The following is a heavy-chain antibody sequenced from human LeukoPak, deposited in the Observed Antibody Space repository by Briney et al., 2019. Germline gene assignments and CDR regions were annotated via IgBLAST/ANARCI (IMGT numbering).Heavy chain of an antibody. V-gene: IGHV4-34*01. CDR2: INHRGST. CDR1: GGSFSGYY. J-gene: IGHJ4*02. D-gene: IGHD6-13*01. Sequence: KPSETLSLTCDVYGGSFSGYYWNWIRQPPGKGLERIGEINHRGSTNDNPSLKSRVIISVDASRYQFSLKLNSVTAADTAVYYCAREVVAAAGTVDYWGQGTLVIVSS. CDR3: AREVVAAAGTVDY.